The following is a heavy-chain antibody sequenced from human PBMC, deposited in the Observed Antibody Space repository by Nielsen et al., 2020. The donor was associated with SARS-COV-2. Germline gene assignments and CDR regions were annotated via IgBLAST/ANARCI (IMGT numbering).Heavy chain of an antibody. D-gene: IGHD6-19*01. J-gene: IGHJ3*02. V-gene: IGHV3-30-3*01. CDR1: GFTFSSYA. CDR2: ISYDGSNK. Sequence: GGSLRLSCAASGFTFSSYAMHWVRQAPGKGLDWVAVISYDGSNKYYADSVKGRFTISRDNSKNTLYLQMNSLRAEDTAVYYCARDLDSSGWYWVDAFDIWGQGTMVTVSS. CDR3: ARDLDSSGWYWVDAFDI.